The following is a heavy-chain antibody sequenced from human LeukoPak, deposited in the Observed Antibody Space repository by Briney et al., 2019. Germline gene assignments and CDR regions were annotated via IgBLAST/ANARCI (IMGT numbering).Heavy chain of an antibody. CDR2: IYTSGST. CDR1: GGSISSYY. CDR3: ARYAPSGYYDNWFDP. J-gene: IGHJ5*02. V-gene: IGHV4-4*07. D-gene: IGHD3-22*01. Sequence: SETLSLTCTVSGGSISSYYWSWIRQPAGKGLEWIGRIYTSGSTNYNPSLKSRVTMSVDTSKNQFSLKLSSVTAAAPAVYYCARYAPSGYYDNWFDPWGQGTLVTVSS.